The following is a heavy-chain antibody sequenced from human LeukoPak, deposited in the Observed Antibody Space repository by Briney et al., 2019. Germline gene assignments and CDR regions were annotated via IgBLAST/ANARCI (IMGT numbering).Heavy chain of an antibody. CDR2: ITRSGTTI. D-gene: IGHD3-22*01. J-gene: IGHJ3*02. V-gene: IGHV3-48*03. CDR3: ARGGNIGYDYNAFDI. CDR1: GFTFSTYE. Sequence: GESLRLSCAASGFTFSTYEMNWVRQAPGKGLEWVSYITRSGTTIYYADSVKGRFTISRDNAKNSLYLQMNSLRAEDTAVYYCARGGNIGYDYNAFDIWGQGTMVTVSS.